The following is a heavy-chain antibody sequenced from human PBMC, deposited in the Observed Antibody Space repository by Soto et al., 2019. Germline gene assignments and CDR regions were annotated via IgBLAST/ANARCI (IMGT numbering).Heavy chain of an antibody. CDR3: TRVDTAMVTYWFDP. D-gene: IGHD5-18*01. J-gene: IGHJ5*02. CDR1: GGTFSSYA. V-gene: IGHV1-69*13. CDR2: IIPIFGTA. Sequence: SVKVSCKASGGTFSSYAISWVRQAPGQGLEWMGGIIPIFGTANYAQKFQGRVTITADDSTSTAYMELSSLRSEDTAVYYCTRVDTAMVTYWFDPWGQGTLVTVSS.